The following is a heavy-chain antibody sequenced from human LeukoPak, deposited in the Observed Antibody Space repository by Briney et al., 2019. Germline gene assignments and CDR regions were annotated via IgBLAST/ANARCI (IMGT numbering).Heavy chain of an antibody. CDR2: INPSTGAT. Sequence: ASVKVSCKASGYTFSSFGISWVRQAPGQGLEWMGWINPSTGATIYAEKFQGRVTMTRDTSIDTAYMEMRSLRSDDTAVYYCARDRVGSGWPRPWYFEFWGQGTLITVSS. CDR1: GYTFSSFG. V-gene: IGHV1-2*02. CDR3: ARDRVGSGWPRPWYFEF. J-gene: IGHJ4*02. D-gene: IGHD6-19*01.